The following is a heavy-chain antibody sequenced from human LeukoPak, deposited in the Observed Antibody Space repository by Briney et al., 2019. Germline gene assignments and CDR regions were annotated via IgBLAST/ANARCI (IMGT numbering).Heavy chain of an antibody. Sequence: ASVKVSCTASGYTFTGYYMHWVRQAPGQGLEWMGWINPNSGGTNYAQKFQGRVTMTRDTSISTAYMELSRLRSDDTAVYYCARVYCSSTSCYKMSYDFDYWGQGTLATVSS. D-gene: IGHD2-2*02. CDR1: GYTFTGYY. V-gene: IGHV1-2*02. J-gene: IGHJ4*02. CDR2: INPNSGGT. CDR3: ARVYCSSTSCYKMSYDFDY.